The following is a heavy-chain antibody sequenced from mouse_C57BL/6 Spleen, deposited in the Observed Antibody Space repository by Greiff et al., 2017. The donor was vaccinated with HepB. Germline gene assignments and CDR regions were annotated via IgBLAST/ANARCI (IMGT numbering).Heavy chain of an antibody. CDR2: FYPGSGSI. V-gene: IGHV1-62-2*01. CDR1: GYTFTEYT. D-gene: IGHD2-1*01. J-gene: IGHJ3*01. Sequence: VQLQESGAELVKPGASVKLSCKASGYTFTEYTIHWVKQRSGQGLEWIGWFYPGSGSIKYNEKFKDKATLTADKSSSTVYMELSRLTSEDSAVYFCARHGAGIYYGNLAWFAYWGQGTLVTVSA. CDR3: ARHGAGIYYGNLAWFAY.